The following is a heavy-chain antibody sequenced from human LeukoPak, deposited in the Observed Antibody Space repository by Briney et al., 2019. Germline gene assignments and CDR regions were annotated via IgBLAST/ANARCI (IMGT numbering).Heavy chain of an antibody. J-gene: IGHJ4*02. D-gene: IGHD2-21*02. CDR1: GFTFSTYW. Sequence: GGSLRLSCAASGFTFSTYWMAWVRQAPGKGLEWVANIKGDGSEKYHGDSVTGRFTISRDNAKNSLYLQMNSLRVEDTAAYYCVRGDRRDFWGQGTLVTVSS. CDR3: VRGDRRDF. V-gene: IGHV3-7*01. CDR2: IKGDGSEK.